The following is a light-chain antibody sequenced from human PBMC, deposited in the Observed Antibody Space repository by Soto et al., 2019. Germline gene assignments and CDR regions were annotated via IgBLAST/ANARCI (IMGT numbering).Light chain of an antibody. CDR1: SSNFGSNY. CDR2: SIN. J-gene: IGLJ2*01. Sequence: QSVLTQPPSASGTPGQRVTISCSGSSSNFGSNYVYWYQQLPGTAPKLLIYSINQRPSGVPDRFSGSKSGTSASLAISGLRSEDEADYYCSAWDDSLSGVVFGGGTQLTVL. CDR3: SAWDDSLSGVV. V-gene: IGLV1-47*02.